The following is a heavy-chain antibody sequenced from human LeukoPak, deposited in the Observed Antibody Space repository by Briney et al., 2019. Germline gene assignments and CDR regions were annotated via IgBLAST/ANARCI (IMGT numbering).Heavy chain of an antibody. CDR1: GYTLTSYG. Sequence: ASVKVSCKASGYTLTSYGISWVRQAPGQGLQWMGWIGGYIGSTNYAQKFQGRVTMTRDTSTSTAYMELRSLRSDDTAVYYCARAEYLSPNFDYWGQGTLVTVSS. V-gene: IGHV1-18*01. J-gene: IGHJ4*02. D-gene: IGHD1-14*01. CDR3: ARAEYLSPNFDY. CDR2: IGGYIGST.